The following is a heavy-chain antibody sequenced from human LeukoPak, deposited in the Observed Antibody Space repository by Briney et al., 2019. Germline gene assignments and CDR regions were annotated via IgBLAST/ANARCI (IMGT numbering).Heavy chain of an antibody. D-gene: IGHD6-19*01. CDR1: GCTFSSYA. CDR3: ARAVAAPHDWFDP. CDR2: IIPILGIA. Sequence: SVKVSCKASGCTFSSYAISWVRQAPGQGLEWMGRIIPILGIANYAQKFQGRVTITADKSTSTAYMELSSLRSEDTAVYYCARAVAAPHDWFDPWGQGTLVTVSS. J-gene: IGHJ5*02. V-gene: IGHV1-69*04.